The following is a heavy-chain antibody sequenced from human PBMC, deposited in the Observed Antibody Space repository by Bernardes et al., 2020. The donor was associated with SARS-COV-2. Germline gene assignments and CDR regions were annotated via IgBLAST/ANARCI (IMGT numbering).Heavy chain of an antibody. J-gene: IGHJ6*02. CDR3: ARGLVHDLWSDYYRGMDYYYGFDV. CDR1: GYTFPAYY. V-gene: IGHV1-2*02. CDR2: ITPNTGDT. Sequence: ASVKVSCKASGYTFPAYYIHWVRQAPGQGLEWMGWITPNTGDTYYAQKFQGRFTMTRDTSISTAYVELSRLNFDDTAVFFCARGLVHDLWSDYYRGMDYYYGFDVWVQGTTVTVSS. D-gene: IGHD3-3*01.